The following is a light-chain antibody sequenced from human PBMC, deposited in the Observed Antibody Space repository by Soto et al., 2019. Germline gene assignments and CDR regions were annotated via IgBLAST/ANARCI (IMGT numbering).Light chain of an antibody. J-gene: IGKJ4*01. CDR3: QQYYTWPLT. CDR2: ATS. CDR1: QSISIF. V-gene: IGKV3-15*01. Sequence: EVVMTQSPATLSVSPGERLTLSCRASQSISIFLAWYQQKPGQAPRLLIYATSTRATSIPARFSGIGSGTDFTLTISSLQSEDFGVYYCQQYYTWPLTFGGGTNVEIK.